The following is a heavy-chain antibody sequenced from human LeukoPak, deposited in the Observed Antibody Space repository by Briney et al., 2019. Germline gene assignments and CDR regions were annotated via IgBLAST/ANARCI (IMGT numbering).Heavy chain of an antibody. CDR3: ARDRTITIFGVDYYYGMDV. Sequence: GRSPRLSCAASGFTFSSYAMHWVRQAPGKGLEWVAVISYDGSNKYYADSMKGRFTISRDNSKNTLYLQMNSLRAEDTAVYYCARDRTITIFGVDYYYGMDVWGQGTTVTVSS. CDR1: GFTFSSYA. CDR2: ISYDGSNK. V-gene: IGHV3-30-3*01. J-gene: IGHJ6*02. D-gene: IGHD3-3*01.